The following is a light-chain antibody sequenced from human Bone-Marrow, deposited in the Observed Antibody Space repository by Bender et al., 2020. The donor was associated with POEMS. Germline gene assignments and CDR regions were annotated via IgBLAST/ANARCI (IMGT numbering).Light chain of an antibody. CDR3: YSYAGSGTWV. CDR1: NLEDRY. J-gene: IGLJ3*02. Sequence: YDLSQPDSVSVSPGQTASITCSGDNLEDRYVCWYQQRPGQSPVVVIYQDKKRPSGVSNRFSGSKSGNTASLTISGLQAEDEAAYFCYSYAGSGTWVFGGGTYLTVL. CDR2: QDK. V-gene: IGLV3-1*01.